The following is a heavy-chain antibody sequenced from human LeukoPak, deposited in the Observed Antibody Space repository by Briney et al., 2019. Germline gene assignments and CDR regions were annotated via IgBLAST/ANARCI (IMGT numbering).Heavy chain of an antibody. CDR1: GFTFSSYG. J-gene: IGHJ4*02. Sequence: GGSLRLSCAASGFTFSSYGMSWVRQAPGKGLEWVSAISGSGGSTYYADSVKGRFTISRDNSKNTLYLQMNSLRAEDAAVYYCAKAPVTTCSGAYCYPFDYWSQGTLVTVSS. V-gene: IGHV3-23*01. CDR3: AKAPVTTCSGAYCYPFDY. D-gene: IGHD2-15*01. CDR2: ISGSGGST.